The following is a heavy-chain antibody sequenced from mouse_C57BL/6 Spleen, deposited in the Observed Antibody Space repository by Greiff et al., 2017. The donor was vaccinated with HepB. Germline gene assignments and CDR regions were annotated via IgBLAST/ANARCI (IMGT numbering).Heavy chain of an antibody. Sequence: QVQLKQSGAELARPGASVKMSCKASGYTFTSYTMHWVKQRPGQGLEWIGYINPSSGYTKYNQKFKDKATLTADKSSSTAYMQLSSLTSEDSAVYYCARSDDYDWFDYWGQGTTLTVSS. CDR3: ARSDDYDWFDY. V-gene: IGHV1-4*01. CDR2: INPSSGYT. D-gene: IGHD2-4*01. J-gene: IGHJ2*01. CDR1: GYTFTSYT.